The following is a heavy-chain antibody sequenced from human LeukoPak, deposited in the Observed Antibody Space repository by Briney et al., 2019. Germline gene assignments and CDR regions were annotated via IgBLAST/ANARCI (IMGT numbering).Heavy chain of an antibody. D-gene: IGHD4-17*01. CDR2: ISTSSTYI. CDR1: GFTFSTYT. Sequence: GGSLRLSCAASGFTFSTYTMNWVRQAPGKGLEWVSSISTSSTYIYYADSVKGRFTISRDNAKNSLYLQMNSLRAEDTAVYYCARDSEWVTSGMDVWGQGTTVTVSS. V-gene: IGHV3-21*01. CDR3: ARDSEWVTSGMDV. J-gene: IGHJ6*02.